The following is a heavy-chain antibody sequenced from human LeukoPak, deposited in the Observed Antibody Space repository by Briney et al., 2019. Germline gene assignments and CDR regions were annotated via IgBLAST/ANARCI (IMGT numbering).Heavy chain of an antibody. CDR1: GFTFSSYG. J-gene: IGHJ5*02. V-gene: IGHV3-30*02. CDR3: ARAGFSYYYGSGSYA. CDR2: IRHDGNDK. D-gene: IGHD3-10*01. Sequence: PGGSLRLSCAASGFTFSSYGMHWVRQAPGKGLEWVAFIRHDGNDKYYADSVKGRFTISRDDSKDTLYLQMSSLRAEDTAVYYCARAGFSYYYGSGSYAWGQGTLVTVSS.